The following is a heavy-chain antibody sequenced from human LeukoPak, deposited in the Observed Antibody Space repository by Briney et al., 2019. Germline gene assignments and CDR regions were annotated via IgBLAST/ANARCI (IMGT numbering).Heavy chain of an antibody. J-gene: IGHJ6*02. CDR2: IYSGGST. Sequence: GGSLRLSSAASGFTVSSNYMSWVRQAPGKGLEWVSVIYSGGSTYYADSVKGRFTISRHNSKNTLYLQMNSLRAEDTAVYYCARDSITMVRGVGWYYGMDVWGQGATVTVSS. D-gene: IGHD3-10*01. CDR3: ARDSITMVRGVGWYYGMDV. V-gene: IGHV3-53*04. CDR1: GFTVSSNY.